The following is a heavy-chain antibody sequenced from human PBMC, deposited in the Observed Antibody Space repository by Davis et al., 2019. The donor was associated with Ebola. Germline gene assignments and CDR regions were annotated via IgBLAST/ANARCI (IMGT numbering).Heavy chain of an antibody. Sequence: ASVKVSCKASGYTFTTYSMYWVRQAPGQGLEWMGRINTNTGNPTYAQGFTGRFVFSLDTSVSTAYLQISSLEAEDTAVYYCARENDSFDYWGQGTLVTVSS. V-gene: IGHV7-4-1*02. D-gene: IGHD2-21*02. CDR2: INTNTGNP. CDR1: GYTFTTYS. J-gene: IGHJ4*02. CDR3: ARENDSFDY.